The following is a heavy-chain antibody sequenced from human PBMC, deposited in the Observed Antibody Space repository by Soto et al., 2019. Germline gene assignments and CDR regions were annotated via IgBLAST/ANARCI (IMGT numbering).Heavy chain of an antibody. V-gene: IGHV4-30-2*01. CDR2: IYHSGST. J-gene: IGHJ4*02. Sequence: FLPLSLTWTFACGSSGGGGYALSFIQQPPLKGLEWIGYIYHSGSTYYNPSLKSRVTISVDRSKNQFSLKLSSVTAADTAVYYCARVHYYDSSGYRYYFDYWGQGTLVTVSS. CDR3: ARVHYYDSSGYRYYFDY. CDR1: CGSSGGGGYA. D-gene: IGHD3-22*01.